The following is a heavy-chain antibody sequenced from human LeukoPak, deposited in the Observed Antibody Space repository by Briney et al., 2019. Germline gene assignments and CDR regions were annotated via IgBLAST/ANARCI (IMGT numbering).Heavy chain of an antibody. V-gene: IGHV3-74*01. Sequence: GGSLRLSCAASGFTFSSYWMHWVRQVPGKGLVWVSRIYSDGSITSYADFVKGRFTISRDNAKNTLYLQMNSLRADDTAVYYCAGVGTDLWIRFDPWGQGTLVTVSS. CDR2: IYSDGSIT. J-gene: IGHJ5*02. CDR3: AGVGTDLWIRFDP. CDR1: GFTFSSYW. D-gene: IGHD3-3*01.